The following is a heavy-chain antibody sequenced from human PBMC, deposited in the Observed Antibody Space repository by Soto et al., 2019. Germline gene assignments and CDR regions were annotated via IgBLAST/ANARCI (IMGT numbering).Heavy chain of an antibody. D-gene: IGHD3-3*01. CDR2: IIPIFGTA. V-gene: IGHV1-69*06. CDR3: GRAYYDFWSGYYSSYYYYGMDV. Sequence: QVQLVQSGAEVKKPGSSVKVSCKASGGTFSSYAISWVRQAPGQGLEWMGGIIPIFGTANYAQKFQGRVTITADKSTSTAYMELSSLRSEDTAVYYCGRAYYDFWSGYYSSYYYYGMDVWGQGTTVTVSS. J-gene: IGHJ6*02. CDR1: GGTFSSYA.